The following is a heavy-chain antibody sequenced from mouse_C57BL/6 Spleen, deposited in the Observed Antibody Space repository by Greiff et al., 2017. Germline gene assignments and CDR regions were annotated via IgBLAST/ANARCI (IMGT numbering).Heavy chain of an antibody. V-gene: IGHV5-12*01. J-gene: IGHJ2*01. Sequence: EVMLVESGGGLVQPGGSLKLSCAASGFTFSDYYMYWVRQTPEKRLEWVAYISNGGGSTYYPDTVKGRFTISRDNAKNTLYLQMSRLKSEDTAMYYCARLDYYGSRSFDYWGQGTTLTVSS. CDR3: ARLDYYGSRSFDY. D-gene: IGHD1-1*01. CDR2: ISNGGGST. CDR1: GFTFSDYY.